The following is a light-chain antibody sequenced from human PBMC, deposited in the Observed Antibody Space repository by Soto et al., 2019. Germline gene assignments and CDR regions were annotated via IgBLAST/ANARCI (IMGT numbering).Light chain of an antibody. Sequence: QSVLTQPPSVSAAPGQKVTISCSGSSSNIGNNYVSWYQHLPGTAPKLLIYDNNKRPSGIPDRFSGSKSGTSATLGITGLQTGDEADDYCGTWDSSLSALVFGGGTKVTVL. CDR3: GTWDSSLSALV. V-gene: IGLV1-51*01. CDR2: DNN. J-gene: IGLJ2*01. CDR1: SSNIGNNY.